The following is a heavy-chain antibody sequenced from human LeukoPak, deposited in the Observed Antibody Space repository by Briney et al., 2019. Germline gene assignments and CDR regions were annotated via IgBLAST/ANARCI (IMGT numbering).Heavy chain of an antibody. CDR3: ATRRYSSSYDAFDI. Sequence: ASVKVSCKVSGYTLTELSMHWVRQAPGKGLEWMGGFDPEDGETIYAQKFQGRVTMTEDTSTDTAYMELSSLRSEDTAVYYCATRRYSSSYDAFDIWGQGTMVTVSS. D-gene: IGHD6-13*01. J-gene: IGHJ3*02. V-gene: IGHV1-24*01. CDR2: FDPEDGET. CDR1: GYTLTELS.